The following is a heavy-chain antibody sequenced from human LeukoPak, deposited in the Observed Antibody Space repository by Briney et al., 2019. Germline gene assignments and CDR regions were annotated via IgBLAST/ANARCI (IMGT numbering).Heavy chain of an antibody. CDR1: GFSVSHNY. CDR3: TRDTPGIAASVSGG. J-gene: IGHJ4*02. D-gene: IGHD6-13*01. CDR2: IYSGGNT. Sequence: GGSLRLSCTASGFSVSHNYMNWVRQAPGKGLEWVALIYSGGNTHYADSVKGRFTISRDDSKNTLYLQMSSLRVEDTAVYYCTRDTPGIAASVSGGWGQGTLVTVSS. V-gene: IGHV3-53*01.